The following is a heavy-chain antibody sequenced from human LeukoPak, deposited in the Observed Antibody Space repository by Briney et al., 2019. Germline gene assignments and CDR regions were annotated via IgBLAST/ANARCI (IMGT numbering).Heavy chain of an antibody. V-gene: IGHV1-2*02. CDR3: ARVDCSSTSCYLPSYAFDY. D-gene: IGHD2-2*01. Sequence: ASVKVSCKASGYTFTGYYMHWVRQAPGQGLEWMGWINPNSGGTNYAQILQGRVTMTRDTSISTAYMELSRRRSHDTAVDYCARVDCSSTSCYLPSYAFDYWGQGTLVTVSS. CDR1: GYTFTGYY. CDR2: INPNSGGT. J-gene: IGHJ4*02.